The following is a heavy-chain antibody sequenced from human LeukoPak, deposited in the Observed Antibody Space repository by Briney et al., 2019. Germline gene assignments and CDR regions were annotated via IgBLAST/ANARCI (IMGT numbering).Heavy chain of an antibody. D-gene: IGHD3-3*01. CDR3: VKEYHSRGFGAYFDY. Sequence: PGGSLRLSCAASGFTFSSYGMHWVRQAPGKGLEWVAVISSDGSIKVYADSVKGRVTLSRDNSINTVDLQMNSLRAEDTAVYYCVKEYHSRGFGAYFDYWGQGTLVTVSS. J-gene: IGHJ4*02. CDR1: GFTFSSYG. CDR2: ISSDGSIK. V-gene: IGHV3-30*18.